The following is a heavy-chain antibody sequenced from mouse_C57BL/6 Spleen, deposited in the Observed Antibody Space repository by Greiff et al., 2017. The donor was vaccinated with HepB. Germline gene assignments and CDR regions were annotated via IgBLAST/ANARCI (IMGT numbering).Heavy chain of an antibody. CDR2: IYPGDGDT. CDR1: GYAFSSYW. CDR3: VPTYYYGSSYDAMDY. J-gene: IGHJ4*01. V-gene: IGHV1-80*01. Sequence: QVQLQQSGAELVKPGASVKISCKASGYAFSSYWMNWVKQRPGKGLEWIGQIYPGDGDTNYNGKFKGKATLTADKSSSTAYMQLSSLTSVDSAVYFGVPTYYYGSSYDAMDYWGQGTSVTVSS. D-gene: IGHD1-1*01.